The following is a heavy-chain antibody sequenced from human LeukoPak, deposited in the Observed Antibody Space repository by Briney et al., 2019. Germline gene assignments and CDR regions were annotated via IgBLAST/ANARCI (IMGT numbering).Heavy chain of an antibody. CDR2: ITRSSSYI. V-gene: IGHV3-21*01. CDR3: ATSGSGGNYPLDY. Sequence: GGSLRLSCAASRFTVSSNYMSWVRQAPGKGLEWVSSITRSSSYIYYADSVKGRFTISRDNAKNSLFLQVNSLRAEDTALYYCATSGSGGNYPLDYWGQGTLVTVSS. CDR1: RFTVSSNY. D-gene: IGHD1-26*01. J-gene: IGHJ4*02.